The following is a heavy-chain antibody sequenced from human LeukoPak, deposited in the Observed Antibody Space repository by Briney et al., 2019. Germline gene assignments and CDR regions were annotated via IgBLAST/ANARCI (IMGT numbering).Heavy chain of an antibody. V-gene: IGHV3-23*01. CDR1: GFTFSSYS. CDR3: ARAEI. Sequence: GGSLRLSCAASGFTFSSYSMSWVRQAPGKGLEWVSSISASPFSTYYADSVKGRFTISRDNSRNMLYLQMNTLRAEDTAVYYCARAEIWGQGTLVTVSS. J-gene: IGHJ4*02. CDR2: ISASPFST.